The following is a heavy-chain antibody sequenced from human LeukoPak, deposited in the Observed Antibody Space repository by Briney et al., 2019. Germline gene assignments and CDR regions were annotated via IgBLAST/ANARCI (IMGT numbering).Heavy chain of an antibody. Sequence: ASVKVSCKASGYTFNIYAMHWVRQAPGQGLEWMGWINIGNGNTKYSREVEGRVIITRDTSARTVYMVLTSLRPEDMAVYYCVRGRGASYHDVLQIWGQGTTLIVSS. CDR3: VRGRGASYHDVLQI. CDR2: INIGNGNT. D-gene: IGHD2-15*01. V-gene: IGHV1-3*03. CDR1: GYTFNIYA. J-gene: IGHJ3*02.